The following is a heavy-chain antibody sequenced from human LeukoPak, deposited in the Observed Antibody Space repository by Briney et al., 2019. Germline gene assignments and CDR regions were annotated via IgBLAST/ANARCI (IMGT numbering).Heavy chain of an antibody. Sequence: RESGPALVKPTQTLILTCSFSGFSLSTSGMCVSWILQPPGKALEWLARIDWDDDKFYSTSLKTRLTISKDTSKNQVVLTMTSMDPVDTATYYCARTHSSTYHFDFWGQGTLVTVSS. D-gene: IGHD2/OR15-2a*01. V-gene: IGHV2-70*17. CDR3: ARTHSSTYHFDF. CDR1: GFSLSTSGMC. J-gene: IGHJ4*02. CDR2: IDWDDDK.